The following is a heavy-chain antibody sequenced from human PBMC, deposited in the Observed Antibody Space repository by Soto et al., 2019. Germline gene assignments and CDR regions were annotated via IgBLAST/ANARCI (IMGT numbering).Heavy chain of an antibody. V-gene: IGHV3-33*01. CDR3: ARDKPAGAHYDSSGFDY. Sequence: QVQLVESGGGVVQPGRSLRLSCAASGFTFSSYGMHWVRQAPGKGLEWVAVIWYDGSNKYYADSVKGRFTISRDNSKNTLYLQMNSLRAEDTAVYYCARDKPAGAHYDSSGFDYWGQGTLVTVSS. D-gene: IGHD3-22*01. CDR1: GFTFSSYG. J-gene: IGHJ4*02. CDR2: IWYDGSNK.